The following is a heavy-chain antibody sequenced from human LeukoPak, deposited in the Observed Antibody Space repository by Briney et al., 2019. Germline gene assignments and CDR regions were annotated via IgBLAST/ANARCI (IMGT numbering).Heavy chain of an antibody. Sequence: GGSLRLSCAASGFTFSSYSMNWVRQAPGKGLEWVSSISSSSSYIYYADSVKGRFTISRDNAKNSLYLQMNSLRAGDTAVYYCARHPWGPGSGRYGPLNRGYYYMDVWGKGTTVTVSS. J-gene: IGHJ6*03. CDR2: ISSSSSYI. CDR1: GFTFSSYS. CDR3: ARHPWGPGSGRYGPLNRGYYYMDV. D-gene: IGHD3-10*01. V-gene: IGHV3-21*01.